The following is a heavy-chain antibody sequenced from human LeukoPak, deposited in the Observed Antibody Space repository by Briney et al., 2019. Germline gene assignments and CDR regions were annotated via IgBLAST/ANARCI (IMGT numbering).Heavy chain of an antibody. CDR1: GFTFSSYA. J-gene: IGHJ4*02. Sequence: GGSLRLSCAASGFTFSSYAMHWVRQAPGKGLEWVAVISYDGSNKYYADSVKGRFTISRDNSKNTLYLQMNSLRAEDTAVYYCAKDASYYDSSGYYYYWGQGTLVTVSS. CDR2: ISYDGSNK. V-gene: IGHV3-30-3*01. CDR3: AKDASYYDSSGYYYY. D-gene: IGHD3-22*01.